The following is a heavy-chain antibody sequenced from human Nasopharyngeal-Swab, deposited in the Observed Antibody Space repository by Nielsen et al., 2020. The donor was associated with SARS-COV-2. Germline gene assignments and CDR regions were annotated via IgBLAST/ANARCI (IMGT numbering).Heavy chain of an antibody. D-gene: IGHD6-13*01. V-gene: IGHV3-21*01. Sequence: GESLKISCAAAGFTFSSYSMNWVRQAPGKGLEWVSSISSSSSYIYYADSVKGRFTISRDNAKNSLYLQMNSLRAGDTAVYYCARLGWIAAAGTGKSDWGQGTLVTVSS. CDR3: ARLGWIAAAGTGKSD. J-gene: IGHJ4*02. CDR1: GFTFSSYS. CDR2: ISSSSSYI.